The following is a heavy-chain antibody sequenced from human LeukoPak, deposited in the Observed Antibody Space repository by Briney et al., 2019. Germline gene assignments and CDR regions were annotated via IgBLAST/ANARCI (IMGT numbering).Heavy chain of an antibody. J-gene: IGHJ4*02. Sequence: SETLFLTCAVSGGSFSGCYWTWIRQPPGKGLEWIGEINHSGSANYNPSLMSRVTISLDTSKNHFSLNLSSVTAADTAVYYCARGQGTVTTHWGQGTLVTVSS. CDR3: ARGQGTVTTH. D-gene: IGHD4-11*01. V-gene: IGHV4-34*01. CDR2: INHSGSA. CDR1: GGSFSGCY.